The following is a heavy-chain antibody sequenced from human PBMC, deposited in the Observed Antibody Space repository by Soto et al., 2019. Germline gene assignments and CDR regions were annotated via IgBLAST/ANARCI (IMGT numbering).Heavy chain of an antibody. CDR1: GYTFTDYS. D-gene: IGHD3-10*01. Sequence: ASVKVSCEASGYTFTDYSLQWVRQAPGQRLEWMGWINPASGKTKYPQKFQGRVTITRDTSASTAYMELSSLTSEDTALYYCARDLWLGESFRYYFDYW. J-gene: IGHJ4*01. V-gene: IGHV1-3*01. CDR3: ARDLWLGESFRYYFDY. CDR2: INPASGKT.